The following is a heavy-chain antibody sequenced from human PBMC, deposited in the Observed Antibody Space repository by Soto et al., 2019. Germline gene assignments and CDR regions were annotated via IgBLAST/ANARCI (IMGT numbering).Heavy chain of an antibody. V-gene: IGHV1-69*01. CDR1: GDNFKKNV. CDR3: ARGPFRPSAMDV. CDR2: TIPALGKT. D-gene: IGHD3-10*01. J-gene: IGHJ6*02. Sequence: QVHLMQSGTEIKKPRSSVKVSCNTSGDNFKKNVFTWVRQAPVQGLEWMGGTIPALGKTHYIEKFQGRVTITVDDATRTVYMEVRDLTSEDTAIYYCARGPFRPSAMDVWGQGTTVTVSS.